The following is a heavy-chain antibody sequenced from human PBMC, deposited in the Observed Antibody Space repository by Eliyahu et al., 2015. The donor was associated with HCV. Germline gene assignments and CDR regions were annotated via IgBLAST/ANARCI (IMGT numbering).Heavy chain of an antibody. CDR1: GXXXKSXSYY. CDR3: ARHQRDGSGSNYLMDQFSFDF. V-gene: IGHV4-39*01. CDR2: IYYSGAT. D-gene: IGHD3-10*01. J-gene: IGHJ4*02. Sequence: QLQLQESGPGLVKPSETLSLTCTVSGXXXKSXSYYXVWVRPPPGKGLEWIGSIYYSGATYYNPSLKSRVTISVDKSKNHFSLKLSSVTAADTAIYYCARHQRDGSGSNYLMDQFSFDFWGQGTLVTVSS.